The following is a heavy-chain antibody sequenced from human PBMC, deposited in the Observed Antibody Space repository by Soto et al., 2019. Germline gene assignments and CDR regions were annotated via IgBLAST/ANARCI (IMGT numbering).Heavy chain of an antibody. CDR2: ISACNGNT. J-gene: IGHJ5*02. Sequence: ASVKVSCKASGYTFTSYGISWVRQAPGQGLEWMGWISACNGNTNYAQKLQGRVTMTTDPSPSTAYMELRSLRSDDTAVYYCARQTRDIVVEKFDPWGQGTLVTVSS. V-gene: IGHV1-18*01. D-gene: IGHD2-15*01. CDR3: ARQTRDIVVEKFDP. CDR1: GYTFTSYG.